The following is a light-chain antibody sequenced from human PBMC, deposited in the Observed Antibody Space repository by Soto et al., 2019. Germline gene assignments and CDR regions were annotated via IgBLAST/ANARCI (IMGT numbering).Light chain of an antibody. CDR3: ERYGSSGT. CDR1: RSVSNNY. CDR2: GAS. J-gene: IGKJ1*01. Sequence: VCRHWPRTISQTKRERATLSCRASRSVSNNYLAWYQQKPGQAPRLLIYGASNRATGIPDRFSGSGSGTDFTLTISRLEPEDFAVYYCERYGSSGTFGQGSNV. V-gene: IGKV3-20*01.